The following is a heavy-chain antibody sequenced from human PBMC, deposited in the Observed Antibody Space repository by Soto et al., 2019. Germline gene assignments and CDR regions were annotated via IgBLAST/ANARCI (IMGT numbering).Heavy chain of an antibody. J-gene: IGHJ6*02. V-gene: IGHV1-69*13. CDR1: GGTFSSYA. D-gene: IGHD2-21*02. CDR2: IIPMFDST. Sequence: ASVKVSCKAFGGTFSSYAICWVRQAPGQGLEWMGGIIPMFDSTNYAQKFQGRVTITADESTSTAFMELSSLRSEDTAVYYCARRVVVTSVRDIAYYYYGLDVWGQGSTVTVSS. CDR3: ARRVVVTSVRDIAYYYYGLDV.